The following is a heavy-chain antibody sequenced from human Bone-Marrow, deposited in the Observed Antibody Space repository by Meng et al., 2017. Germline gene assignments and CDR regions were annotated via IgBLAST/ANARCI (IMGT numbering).Heavy chain of an antibody. J-gene: IGHJ5*02. Sequence: QLQLQESGSGLVKPSQTLSLTCAVSGGSISIGGYSWSWIRQPPGKGLECIGYIYHSGSTHYNPSLKSRVIMSVDTSKNQFSLKLYSVTAADTAVYYCARARTTNQSKYRNAYNWFDPWGQGTLVTVSS. CDR1: GGSISIGGYS. CDR3: ARARTTNQSKYRNAYNWFDP. CDR2: IYHSGST. V-gene: IGHV4-30-2*01. D-gene: IGHD2/OR15-2a*01.